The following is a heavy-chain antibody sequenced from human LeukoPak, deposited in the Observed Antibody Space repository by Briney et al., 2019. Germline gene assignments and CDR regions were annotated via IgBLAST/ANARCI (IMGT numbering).Heavy chain of an antibody. CDR3: ARSGSKRSGWYPTYYYYGMDV. CDR2: ISAYNGNT. D-gene: IGHD6-19*01. Sequence: ASVKVSCKASGYTFTSYGISWVRQAPGQGLEWMGWISAYNGNTNYAQKLQGGVTMTTDTSTSTAYMELRSLRSDDTAVYYCARSGSKRSGWYPTYYYYGMDVWGQGTTVTVSS. V-gene: IGHV1-18*01. CDR1: GYTFTSYG. J-gene: IGHJ6*02.